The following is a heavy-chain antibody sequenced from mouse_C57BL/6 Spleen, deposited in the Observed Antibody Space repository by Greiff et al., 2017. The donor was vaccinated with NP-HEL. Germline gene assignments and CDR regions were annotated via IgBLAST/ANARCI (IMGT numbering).Heavy chain of an antibody. Sequence: EVKLVESGGGLVQPGGSMKLSCAASGFTFSDAWMDWVRQSPEKGLEWVADIRNKANNHATYYAESVKGRFTISRDDSKSSVYLQMNSLRAEDTGIYYCTRSLVAPFDYWGQGTTLTVSS. V-gene: IGHV6-6*01. J-gene: IGHJ2*01. D-gene: IGHD1-1*01. CDR2: IRNKANNHAT. CDR3: TRSLVAPFDY. CDR1: GFTFSDAW.